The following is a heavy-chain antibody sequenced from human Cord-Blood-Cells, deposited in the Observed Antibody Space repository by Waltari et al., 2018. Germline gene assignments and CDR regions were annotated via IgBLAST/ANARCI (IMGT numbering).Heavy chain of an antibody. CDR1: GGSISSSSYY. J-gene: IGHJ5*02. CDR2: IYYSVSP. D-gene: IGHD3-16*01. CDR3: ASRDEGGAHNWFDP. Sequence: QLQLQESGPGLVKPSETLSLTCTVSGGSISSSSYYWGWIRQPPGKGLEWIGSIYYSVSPYSTPSLKSRVPISVATSKNQFSLKLSSVTAADTAVYYCASRDEGGAHNWFDPWGQGTLVTVSS. V-gene: IGHV4-39*07.